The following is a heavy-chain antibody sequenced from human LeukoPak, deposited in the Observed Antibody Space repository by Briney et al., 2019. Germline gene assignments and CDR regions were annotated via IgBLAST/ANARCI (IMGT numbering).Heavy chain of an antibody. CDR2: INHSGST. Sequence: SETLSLTCAVYGGSFSGYYWSWIRQPPGKGLEWIGEINHSGSTNYNPSLKSRVTISVDTSKNQFFLKLSSVTAADTAVYYCARGELELRYPDYWGQGTLVTVSS. J-gene: IGHJ4*02. D-gene: IGHD1-7*01. CDR1: GGSFSGYY. V-gene: IGHV4-34*09. CDR3: ARGELELRYPDY.